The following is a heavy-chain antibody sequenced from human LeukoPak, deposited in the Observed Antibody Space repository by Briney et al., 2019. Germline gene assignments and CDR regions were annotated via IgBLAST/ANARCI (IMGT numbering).Heavy chain of an antibody. CDR3: ARVEPLRKYSSSWYWVFDY. D-gene: IGHD6-13*01. J-gene: IGHJ4*02. V-gene: IGHV1-69*13. Sequence: SVKVSCKASGGTFSSYAISWVRQAPGQRLEWMGGIIPIFGTANYAQKFQGRVTITADESTSTAYMEVSSLRSEDTAVYYCARVEPLRKYSSSWYWVFDYWGQGTLVTVSS. CDR1: GGTFSSYA. CDR2: IIPIFGTA.